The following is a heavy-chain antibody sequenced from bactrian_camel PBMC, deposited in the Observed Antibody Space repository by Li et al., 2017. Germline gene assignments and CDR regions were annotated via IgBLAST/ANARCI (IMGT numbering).Heavy chain of an antibody. J-gene: IGHJ4*01. CDR2: IYTGDDST. CDR1: GSGYISGTYC. CDR3: AANDFGRSALGWILTCPYNF. Sequence: QVQLVESGGGLVQPGGSLRLSCAASGSGYISGTYCLGWFRQVPGKDRVRVAAIYTGDDSTYYSDFAKDRFSISHDNAKKTLTLQMNDLKPEDTAMYFCAANDFGRSALGWILTCPYNFRGQGTQVTVS. D-gene: IGHD1*01. V-gene: IGHV3S1*01.